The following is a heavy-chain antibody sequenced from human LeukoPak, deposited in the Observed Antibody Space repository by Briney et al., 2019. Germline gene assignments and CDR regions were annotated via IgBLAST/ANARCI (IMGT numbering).Heavy chain of an antibody. D-gene: IGHD4-17*01. CDR2: VNPDGSIR. Sequence: PGGSLRLSCAASGFTFNDYWMHWVRQAPGKGLVWVSRVNPDGSIRGYADSVKGRFTISRDIAKNTVYLQMSSLRADDTAVYYCVRDKTTVTTFDHWGQGALVTVSS. CDR3: VRDKTTVTTFDH. CDR1: GFTFNDYW. V-gene: IGHV3-74*01. J-gene: IGHJ4*02.